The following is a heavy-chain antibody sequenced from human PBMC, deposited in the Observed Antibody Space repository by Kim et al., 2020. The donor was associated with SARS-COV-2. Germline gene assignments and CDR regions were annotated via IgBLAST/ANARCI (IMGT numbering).Heavy chain of an antibody. CDR3: ARDRWGSGKNWFDP. V-gene: IGHV3-48*02. Sequence: ADSVKSRFPISRENANNSLFLQMNSLRDADTAVYYCARDRWGSGKNWFDPWGQGTLVTVSS. D-gene: IGHD3-10*01. J-gene: IGHJ5*02.